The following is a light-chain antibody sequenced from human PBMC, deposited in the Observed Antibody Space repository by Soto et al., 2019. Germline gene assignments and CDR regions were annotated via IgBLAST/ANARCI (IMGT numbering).Light chain of an antibody. J-gene: IGLJ1*01. CDR2: EVN. V-gene: IGLV2-8*01. CDR1: SSDVGGYNF. CDR3: NSYAGSNIYV. Sequence: QPVLTQSPSASGSPGQSVTISCTGTSSDVGGYNFVSWYQHHPGKAPKLIIYEVNKRPSGVPNRFSGSKSGNTASLTVSGLQAVDEADYYCNSYAGSNIYVFGTGTKLTVL.